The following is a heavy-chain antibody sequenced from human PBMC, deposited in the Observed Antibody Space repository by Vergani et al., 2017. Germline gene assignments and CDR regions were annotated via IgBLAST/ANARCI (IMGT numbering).Heavy chain of an antibody. CDR1: GDSIISRSYY. CDR2: IYNSGNG. D-gene: IGHD3-16*01. J-gene: IGHJ2*01. V-gene: IGHV4-39*01. Sequence: QMQLQESGPGLVKASETLSLTCTVSGDSIISRSYYWGWLRPPPGKGQEWIGSIYNSGNGDSSSSLKSRVTISADTSKNQFSLRLTSVTAAYTAVYYCASGKYYSDSTSHFRGRYFDFWGRGTLVTVPS. CDR3: ASGKYYSDSTSHFRGRYFDF.